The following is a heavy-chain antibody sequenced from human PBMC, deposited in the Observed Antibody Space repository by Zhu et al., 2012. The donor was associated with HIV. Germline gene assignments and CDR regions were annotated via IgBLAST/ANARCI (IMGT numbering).Heavy chain of an antibody. CDR1: GYTFSDYH. V-gene: IGHV1-2*02. D-gene: IGHD2-8*01. CDR3: ARDPTNGVNDAFDI. J-gene: IGHJ3*02. Sequence: QVQLVQSGAEVKKPGASVKVSCKASGYTFSDYHVHWVRQAPGQGLEYMAFINPNNGATDSAQKFQGRVTMTSDASISTVYMELNSLRSDDTAVYFCARDPTNGVNDAFDIWGQGTMVTVSS. CDR2: INPNNGAT.